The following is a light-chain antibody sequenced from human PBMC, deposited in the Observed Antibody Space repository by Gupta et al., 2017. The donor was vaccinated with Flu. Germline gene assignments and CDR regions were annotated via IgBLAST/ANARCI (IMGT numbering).Light chain of an antibody. CDR2: GAS. CDR3: QQRNAWPLT. V-gene: IGKV3-11*01. Sequence: PAPRSMSPGARTTLSCRASQSVDNYLAWYQQKPGQAPRLLIYGASNRATGIPARFSGSGSGTDFTLTISSLEPEDFAVYYCQQRNAWPLTFGGGTNVEI. CDR1: QSVDNY. J-gene: IGKJ4*01.